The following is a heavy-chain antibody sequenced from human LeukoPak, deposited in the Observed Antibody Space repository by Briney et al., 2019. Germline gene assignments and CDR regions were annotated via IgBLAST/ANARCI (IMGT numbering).Heavy chain of an antibody. J-gene: IGHJ5*02. D-gene: IGHD4-17*01. V-gene: IGHV1-2*02. CDR2: INPNSGGT. Sequence: ASVKVSCKASGYTFTGYYMHWVRQAPGRGLEWMGWINPNSGGTNYAQKFQGRVTMTRDTSISTAYMELSRLRSDDTAVYYCARDIPTVTTYWFDPWGQGTLVTVSS. CDR3: ARDIPTVTTYWFDP. CDR1: GYTFTGYY.